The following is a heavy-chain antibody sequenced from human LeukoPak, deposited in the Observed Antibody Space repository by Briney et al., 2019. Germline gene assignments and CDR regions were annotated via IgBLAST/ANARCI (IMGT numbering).Heavy chain of an antibody. V-gene: IGHV3-15*01. J-gene: IGHJ4*02. CDR3: TTGARGRDGYKSHFDN. CDR1: GFTVSSNY. D-gene: IGHD5-24*01. Sequence: GGSLRLSCAASGFTVSSNYMSWVRQAPGKGLEWVGRIKSKTDGGTTDYAAPVKGRFTISRDDSKNTLFLQMNSLNTEDTAVYSCTTGARGRDGYKSHFDNWGLGTLVTVSS. CDR2: IKSKTDGGTT.